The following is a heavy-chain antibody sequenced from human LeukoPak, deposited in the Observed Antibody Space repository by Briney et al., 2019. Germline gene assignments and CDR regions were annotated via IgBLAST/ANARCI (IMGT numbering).Heavy chain of an antibody. CDR2: IKQDGSEK. D-gene: IGHD2-8*01. J-gene: IGHJ4*02. Sequence: GGSLRLFCAASGFTFSSYWMSWVRQAPGKGLEWVANIKQDGSEKYYVDSVKGRFTISRDNSKNTLYLQMNSLRAEDTAVYYCARVNGGPFDYWGQGTLVTVSS. CDR3: ARVNGGPFDY. V-gene: IGHV3-7*01. CDR1: GFTFSSYW.